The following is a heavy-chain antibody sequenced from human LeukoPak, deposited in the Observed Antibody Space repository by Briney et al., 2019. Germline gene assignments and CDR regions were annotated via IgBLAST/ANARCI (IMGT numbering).Heavy chain of an antibody. CDR2: INHSGST. V-gene: IGHV4-34*01. Sequence: SETLSLTCAVYGGSFSGYYWSWIRQPPGKGLEWIGEINHSGSTNYNPSLKSRVTISVDTSKNQFSLKLSSVTAADTAMYYCARVAVAGIPEYYFDYWGQGTLVTVSS. J-gene: IGHJ4*02. CDR1: GGSFSGYY. D-gene: IGHD6-19*01. CDR3: ARVAVAGIPEYYFDY.